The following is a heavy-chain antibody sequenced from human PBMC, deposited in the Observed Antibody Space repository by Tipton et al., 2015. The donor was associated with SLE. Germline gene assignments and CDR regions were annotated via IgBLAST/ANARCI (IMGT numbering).Heavy chain of an antibody. J-gene: IGHJ6*02. CDR1: GYSFTNYW. CDR2: IYPGDSDT. Sequence: QSGAEVKKPGESLKISCKGSGYSFTNYWIAWVRQMPGKGLEWMGIIYPGDSDTRYSPSFQGQVTISADKSISTAYLQWSSLKASDTAMYYCARLQTTAAPFYYYYYGMDVWGQGTTVTVSS. CDR3: ARLQTTAAPFYYYYYGMDV. D-gene: IGHD2-2*01. V-gene: IGHV5-51*03.